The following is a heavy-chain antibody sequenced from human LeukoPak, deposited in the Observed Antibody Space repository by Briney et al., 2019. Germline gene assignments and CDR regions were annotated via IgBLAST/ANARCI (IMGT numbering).Heavy chain of an antibody. CDR1: GFTFNNYW. D-gene: IGHD3-10*01. CDR2: INTDGTTT. V-gene: IGHV3-74*01. CDR3: ARDITLTRGGRSDY. J-gene: IGHJ4*02. Sequence: GGSLRLSCVGSGFTFNNYWMLWVRQAPGKGLVWVSRINTDGTTTSYADSVKGRFTISRDNAKNTLFLQMNSLRAEDTAVYYCARDITLTRGGRSDYWGQGTLVTVSA.